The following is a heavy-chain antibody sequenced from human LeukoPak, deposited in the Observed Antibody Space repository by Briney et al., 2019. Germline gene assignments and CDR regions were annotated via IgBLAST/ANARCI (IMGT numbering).Heavy chain of an antibody. Sequence: ESGPTLVNPTPTLTLTCTFSGFSLSTRGVGVGWIRQPPVKALEWLSLIYWNDDKRYSPSLKSRLTITKDTSKNQVVLTMTNMDPVDTATYYCAHRPPQSRDSSGYYRHWFDPWGQGTLVTVSS. CDR1: GFSLSTRGVG. D-gene: IGHD3-22*01. CDR2: IYWNDDK. CDR3: AHRPPQSRDSSGYYRHWFDP. J-gene: IGHJ5*02. V-gene: IGHV2-5*01.